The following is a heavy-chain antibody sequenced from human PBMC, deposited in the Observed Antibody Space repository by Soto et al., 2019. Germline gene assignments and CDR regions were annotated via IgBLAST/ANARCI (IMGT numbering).Heavy chain of an antibody. V-gene: IGHV4-59*01. Sequence: QVQLQESGPGLVKPSETLSLTCTVSGGSISSYYWSWIRQPPGKGLEWIGYIYYSGSTNYNPSLKSRVTISVDTSKNQFSPKLSSVTAADTAVYYCARVGTIFGMDVWGQGTTVTVSS. CDR2: IYYSGST. J-gene: IGHJ6*02. CDR1: GGSISSYY. D-gene: IGHD3-3*01. CDR3: ARVGTIFGMDV.